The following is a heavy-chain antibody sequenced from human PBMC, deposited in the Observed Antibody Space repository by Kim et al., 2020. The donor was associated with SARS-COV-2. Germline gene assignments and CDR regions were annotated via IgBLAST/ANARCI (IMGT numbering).Heavy chain of an antibody. D-gene: IGHD2-15*01. CDR3: ARFNFDSLRADH. V-gene: IGHV4-39*01. CDR2: IYYSGST. Sequence: SETLSLTCTLSGGSIRSSDFYWGWIRQTPGKGLEWIGRIYYSGSTYFNPALKSRITISIDTSMNRFALKLSSAVTTDTAIYYCARFNFDSLRADHWGQGT. CDR1: GGSIRSSDFY. J-gene: IGHJ5*02.